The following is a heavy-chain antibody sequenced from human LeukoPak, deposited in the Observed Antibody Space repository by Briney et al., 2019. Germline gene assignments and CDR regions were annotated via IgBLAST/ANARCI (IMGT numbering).Heavy chain of an antibody. D-gene: IGHD6-19*01. V-gene: IGHV4-59*01. CDR3: ARGFSSGWYVRKGFDY. CDR2: IYYSGST. CDR1: GGSISSYY. Sequence: SETLSLTCTVSGGSISSYYWSWIRQPPGKGLEWIGYIYYSGSTNYNPSLKSRVTISVDTSKNQFSLKLSSVTAADTAVYYCARGFSSGWYVRKGFDYWGQGTLVTVSS. J-gene: IGHJ4*02.